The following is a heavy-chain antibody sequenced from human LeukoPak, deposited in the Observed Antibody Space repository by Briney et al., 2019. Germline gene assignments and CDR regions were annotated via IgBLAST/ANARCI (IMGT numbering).Heavy chain of an antibody. V-gene: IGHV4-59*12. Sequence: SETLSLTCTVSGGSISSYYWSWIRQPPGKGLEWIGYIYYSGSTNYNPSLKSRVTISVDTSKNQFSLKLSSVTAADTAVYYCARGIDYWGQGALVTVSS. CDR2: IYYSGST. CDR3: ARGIDY. CDR1: GGSISSYY. J-gene: IGHJ4*02.